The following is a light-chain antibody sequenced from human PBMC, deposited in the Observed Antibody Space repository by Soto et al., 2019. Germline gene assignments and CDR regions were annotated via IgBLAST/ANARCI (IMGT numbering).Light chain of an antibody. CDR1: SSDVGNCNC. CDR2: EVS. Sequence: QSALTRPASVSGSPGQSITISCTGASSDVGNCNCVSWYQQHPGKAPKLMIYEVSNRPSGVSDRFSGSKAGNTASLTISGLQAEDEADYYCSSFTTSSTWVFGGGTKLTVL. J-gene: IGLJ3*02. CDR3: SSFTTSSTWV. V-gene: IGLV2-14*01.